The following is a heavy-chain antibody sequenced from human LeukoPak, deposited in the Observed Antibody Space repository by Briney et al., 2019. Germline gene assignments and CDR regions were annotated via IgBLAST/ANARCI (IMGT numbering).Heavy chain of an antibody. Sequence: GGSLRLSCAASGFTFSSYAMSWVRQAPGKGLEWVSAISGSGGSTYYADSVKGRFTISRDISKNTLYLQMNSLRVEDTAVYYCARMTDSAGWYFDYWGQGTLLTVSS. V-gene: IGHV3-23*01. D-gene: IGHD3-22*01. CDR2: ISGSGGST. CDR3: ARMTDSAGWYFDY. J-gene: IGHJ4*02. CDR1: GFTFSSYA.